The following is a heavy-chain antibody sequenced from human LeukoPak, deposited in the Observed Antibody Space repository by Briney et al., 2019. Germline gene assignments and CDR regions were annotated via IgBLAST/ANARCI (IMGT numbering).Heavy chain of an antibody. D-gene: IGHD2-21*02. Sequence: GGSLRLSCAASGFTFSSYAMSCVRQAPGKVLEWGSASSGSGGSTYYADSVKGRFTISRDNSKNTLYLQMNSLRAEDTAVYYCAKTRRGVVTAIQNWYFDLWGRGTLVTVSS. CDR2: SSGSGGST. CDR1: GFTFSSYA. J-gene: IGHJ2*01. CDR3: AKTRRGVVTAIQNWYFDL. V-gene: IGHV3-23*01.